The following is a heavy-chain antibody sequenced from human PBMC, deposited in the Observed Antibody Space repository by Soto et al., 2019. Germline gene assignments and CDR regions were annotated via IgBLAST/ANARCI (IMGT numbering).Heavy chain of an antibody. CDR1: GFTFGDYA. CDR2: IRSKAYGGTT. Sequence: GGSLRLSCTASGFTFGDYAMSWFRQAPGKGLEWVGFIRSKAYGGTTEYAASVKGRFTISRDDSKSIAYLQMNSLKTEDTAVYYCTRDAVYLLGRGVRFDYWGQGTLVTVSS. D-gene: IGHD3-10*01. CDR3: TRDAVYLLGRGVRFDY. V-gene: IGHV3-49*03. J-gene: IGHJ4*02.